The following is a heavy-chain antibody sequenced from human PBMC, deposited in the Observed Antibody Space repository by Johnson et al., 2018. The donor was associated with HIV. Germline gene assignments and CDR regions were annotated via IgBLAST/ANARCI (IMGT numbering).Heavy chain of an antibody. CDR1: GFTFSSYA. V-gene: IGHV3-30-3*01. CDR2: ISYDGSNK. J-gene: IGHJ3*02. CDR3: ARLRGAFDI. Sequence: QVQLVESGGGVVQPGRSLRLSCAASGFTFSSYAMHWVRQAPGKGLEWVAVISYDGSNKYYADSVKGRFTISRDNSKNTLYVQMISLRAEDTAVYYCARLRGAFDIWGQGTMVTVSS.